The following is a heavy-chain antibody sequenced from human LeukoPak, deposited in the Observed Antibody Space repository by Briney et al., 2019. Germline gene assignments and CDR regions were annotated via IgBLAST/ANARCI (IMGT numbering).Heavy chain of an antibody. CDR2: IWYDGSNK. D-gene: IGHD4-23*01. CDR3: ARPDYGSNPPALYFQH. J-gene: IGHJ1*01. V-gene: IGHV3-33*08. Sequence: PGGSLRLSCAASGFTFSSYAMSWVRQAPGKGLEWVAVIWYDGSNKYYADSVKGRFTISRDNSKNTLYLQMNSLRAEDTAVYYCARPDYGSNPPALYFQHWGQGTQVTVSS. CDR1: GFTFSSYA.